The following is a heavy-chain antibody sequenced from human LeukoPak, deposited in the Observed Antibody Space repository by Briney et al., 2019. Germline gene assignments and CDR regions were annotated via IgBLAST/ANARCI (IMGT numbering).Heavy chain of an antibody. CDR2: INPNSGGT. D-gene: IGHD3-22*01. V-gene: IGHV1-2*02. J-gene: IGHJ4*02. Sequence: ASVKVSCKASGYTFTGYYMHWERQAPGQGLEWMGWINPNSGGTNYAQKFQGRFTISRDNSKNTLYLQMNSLRAEDTAVYFCAKRGVVIRVILVGFHKEAYYFDSWGQGALITVSS. CDR3: AKRGVVIRVILVGFHKEAYYFDS. CDR1: GYTFTGYY.